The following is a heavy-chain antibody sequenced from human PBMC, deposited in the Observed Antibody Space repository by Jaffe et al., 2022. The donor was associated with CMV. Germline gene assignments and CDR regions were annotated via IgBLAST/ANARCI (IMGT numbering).Heavy chain of an antibody. J-gene: IGHJ3*02. CDR3: ARTLGYCSATSCAEAFDI. CDR2: IYSSGNT. V-gene: IGHV4-39*01. D-gene: IGHD2-2*01. CDR1: GGSISSSRYF. Sequence: QLQVQESGPGLVKTSETLSLTCTVSGGSISSSRYFWGWIRQPPAKGLQWIGNIYSSGNTYYTPSLNSRVTITADASKNQVSLRLNSVTAADTAVYYCARTLGYCSATSCAEAFDIWGQGTMVTVSS.